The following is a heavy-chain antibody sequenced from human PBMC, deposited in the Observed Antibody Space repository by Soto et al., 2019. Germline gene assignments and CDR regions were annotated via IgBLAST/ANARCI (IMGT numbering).Heavy chain of an antibody. J-gene: IGHJ4*02. D-gene: IGHD6-13*01. CDR3: ARDPSWSPFDY. CDR2: IKQDGSEK. V-gene: IGHV3-7*01. Sequence: PGGVLRLSCAASGFTFSDYWMSWVRQAPGKGLEWVANIKQDGSEKNYVDSVKGRFTISRDNAKNSLYLQMSSLRAEDTAVYYCARDPSWSPFDYWGQGALVTVSS. CDR1: GFTFSDYW.